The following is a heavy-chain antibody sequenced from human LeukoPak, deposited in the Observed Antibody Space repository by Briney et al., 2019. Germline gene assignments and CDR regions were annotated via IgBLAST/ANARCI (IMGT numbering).Heavy chain of an antibody. Sequence: SETLSLTCTVSGGSISSGGYYWSWIRQHPGKGLEWIGYFYYSGSTYYNPSLKSRVTISVDTSKNQFSLKLSSVTAADTAVYYCARAIYYDSSGYDYWGQGTLVTVSS. J-gene: IGHJ4*02. CDR2: FYYSGST. D-gene: IGHD3-22*01. CDR1: GGSISSGGYY. V-gene: IGHV4-31*03. CDR3: ARAIYYDSSGYDY.